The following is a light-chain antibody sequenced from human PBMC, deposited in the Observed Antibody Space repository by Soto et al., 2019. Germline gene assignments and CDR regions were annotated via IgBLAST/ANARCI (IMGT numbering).Light chain of an antibody. J-gene: IGKJ1*01. CDR3: QQSHSSSWT. CDR2: GTS. V-gene: IGKV1-39*01. Sequence: DIQLTQSPSSLSASVGDRVTITCRASQSISNSLNWYQQKPGKAPKLLIYGTSDLQSGVPSRFSGSGSGTEFTLTISSLQRDDFATYYCQQSHSSSWTVGQGTKVEIK. CDR1: QSISNS.